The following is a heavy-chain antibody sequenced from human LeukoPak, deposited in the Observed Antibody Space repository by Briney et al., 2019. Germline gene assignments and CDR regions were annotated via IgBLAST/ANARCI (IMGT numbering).Heavy chain of an antibody. Sequence: PGGSLRLSCAASGFTFSSFAMSWIRQPPGKGLEWIGNIYYSGSTYYNPSLKSRVTISVDTSKNQFSLKASSVTAADTAVYYCARRSGGNAFDIWGQGTMVTVSS. CDR1: GFTFSSFA. CDR3: ARRSGGNAFDI. CDR2: IYYSGST. V-gene: IGHV4-39*01. J-gene: IGHJ3*02. D-gene: IGHD3-10*01.